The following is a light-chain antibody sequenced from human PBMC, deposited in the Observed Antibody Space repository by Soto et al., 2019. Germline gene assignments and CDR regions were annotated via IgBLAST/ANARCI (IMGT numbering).Light chain of an antibody. Sequence: ETVMTQSPATLSVSPGERATLSCRASQSVNSDLAWYQQKPGQAPRLLIYGASTRATGIPARFSGSGSGTEFTLTISSLQSEDFAVYYCHQYDNWPETFGQGPKVEIK. CDR3: HQYDNWPET. J-gene: IGKJ1*01. CDR2: GAS. CDR1: QSVNSD. V-gene: IGKV3-15*01.